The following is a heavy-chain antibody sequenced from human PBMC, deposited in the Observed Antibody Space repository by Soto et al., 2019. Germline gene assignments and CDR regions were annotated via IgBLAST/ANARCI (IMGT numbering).Heavy chain of an antibody. D-gene: IGHD3-10*01. CDR2: IIPIFGTA. CDR1: GYTFTDYY. J-gene: IGHJ4*02. CDR3: AIEVRRSNQFDH. V-gene: IGHV1-69*13. Sequence: GASVKVSCKASGYTFTDYYVHWVRQAPGQGLEWMGGIIPIFGTAIYAQRFQGRVTMTEESSADTPYMELSSLRSEDTAVYYCAIEVRRSNQFDHWGQGTMVTVSS.